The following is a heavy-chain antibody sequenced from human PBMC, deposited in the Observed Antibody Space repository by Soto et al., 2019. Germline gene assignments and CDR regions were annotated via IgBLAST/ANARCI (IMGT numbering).Heavy chain of an antibody. D-gene: IGHD3-10*01. CDR2: ANPILSMS. V-gene: IGHV1-69*02. J-gene: IGHJ4*02. CDR1: GDTFNFYS. Sequence: QVQLVQSGAEVQSAGSSVKVSCKASGDTFNFYSINWVRQAPGLGLEWVGRANPILSMSNYAQRFQGRVTMTADKSTGTAYMELRSLRSEDTAIYYWASNYVSGYRAFDSWGQGALVTVSS. CDR3: ASNYVSGYRAFDS.